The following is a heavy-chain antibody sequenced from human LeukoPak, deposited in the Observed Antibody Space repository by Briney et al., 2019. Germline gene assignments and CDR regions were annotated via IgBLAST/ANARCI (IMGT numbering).Heavy chain of an antibody. CDR1: GGSTSNYF. CDR3: ARDPEGHGYYFDY. Sequence: SETLSLTCTVSGGSTSNYFCTWLRQSAGKGLEWIGRIHTSGSTNYNPSLKSRVSMSVNTSKNQFSLKLSSVTAADTAVYYCARDPEGHGYYFDYWGQGALVTVSS. CDR2: IHTSGST. D-gene: IGHD3-3*01. J-gene: IGHJ4*02. V-gene: IGHV4-4*07.